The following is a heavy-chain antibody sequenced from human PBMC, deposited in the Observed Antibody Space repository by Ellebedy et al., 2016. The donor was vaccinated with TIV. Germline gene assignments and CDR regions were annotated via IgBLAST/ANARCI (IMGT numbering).Heavy chain of an antibody. J-gene: IGHJ5*02. D-gene: IGHD3-10*01. Sequence: ASVKVSXXASGYTFTGYYMHWVRQAPGQGLEWMGWINPNSGGTNYAQKFQGRVTMTRDTSISTAYMELSRLRSDDTAVYYCARDKAYYYGSGSRNWFDPWGQGTLVTVSS. CDR1: GYTFTGYY. CDR2: INPNSGGT. V-gene: IGHV1-2*02. CDR3: ARDKAYYYGSGSRNWFDP.